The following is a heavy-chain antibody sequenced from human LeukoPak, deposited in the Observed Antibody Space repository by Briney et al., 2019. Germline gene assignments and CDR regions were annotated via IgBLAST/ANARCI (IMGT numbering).Heavy chain of an antibody. V-gene: IGHV1-69*06. CDR3: AREPVPLASDAFDI. J-gene: IGHJ3*02. Sequence: GASVKVSCKASGGTFSSYAISWVRQAPGQGLEWMGGIIPIFDTANYAQKFQGRVTITADKSTSTAYMELSSLRSEDTAVYYCAREPVPLASDAFDIWGQGTMVTVSS. CDR2: IIPIFDTA. D-gene: IGHD1-14*01. CDR1: GGTFSSYA.